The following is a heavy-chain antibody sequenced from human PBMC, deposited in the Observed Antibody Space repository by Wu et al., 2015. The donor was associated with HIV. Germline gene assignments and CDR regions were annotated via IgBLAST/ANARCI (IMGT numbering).Heavy chain of an antibody. J-gene: IGHJ5*02. CDR3: AREVGAMLANWFDP. CDR1: RDTFNRFA. Sequence: QVQLVQSGAEIKKPGSSVKVSCKASRDTFNRFAITWVRQAPGQGLECMGKITPILGSTVYTQKFQDRVTITADESTSTSYMELGSLTSEDTAVYYCAREVGAMLANWFDPWGQGTLVIVSS. CDR2: ITPILGST. D-gene: IGHD3-10*01. V-gene: IGHV1-69*11.